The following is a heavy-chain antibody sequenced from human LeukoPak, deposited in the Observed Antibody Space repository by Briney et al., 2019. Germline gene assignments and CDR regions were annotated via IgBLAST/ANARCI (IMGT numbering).Heavy chain of an antibody. CDR1: GFTFSSYA. J-gene: IGHJ3*02. D-gene: IGHD4-17*01. Sequence: GGSLRLSCAASGFTFSSYAMSWVRQAPGKGLEWVSAISGIGGSTYYADSVKGRFTTSTDHSKNTLYLQMNSLRAEDTAVYYCAKDIYADYDTDAFDIWGQGTMVTVSS. V-gene: IGHV3-23*01. CDR3: AKDIYADYDTDAFDI. CDR2: ISGIGGST.